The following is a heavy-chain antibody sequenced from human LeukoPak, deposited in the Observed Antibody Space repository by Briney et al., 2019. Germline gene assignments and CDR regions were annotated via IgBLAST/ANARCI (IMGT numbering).Heavy chain of an antibody. J-gene: IGHJ4*02. V-gene: IGHV1-18*01. CDR2: ISAYNGNT. CDR3: ATDYYDSSGYYYGFVGY. D-gene: IGHD3-22*01. CDR1: GYTFTSYG. Sequence: ASVKVSCKASGYTFTSYGISWVRQAPGQGLEWMGWISAYNGNTNYAQKLQGRVTMTRDTSISTAYMELSRLRSDDTAVYYCATDYYDSSGYYYGFVGYWGQGTLVTVSS.